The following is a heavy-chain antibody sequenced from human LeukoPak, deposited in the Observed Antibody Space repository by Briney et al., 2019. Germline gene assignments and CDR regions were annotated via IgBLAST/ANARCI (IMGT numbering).Heavy chain of an antibody. CDR3: TRPADDSSGFDAFDI. CDR1: GFTFSGSA. V-gene: IGHV3-73*01. CDR2: IRSKANSYAT. Sequence: GGSLRLSCAASGFTFSGSAMHWVRQASGKGLEWVGRIRSKANSYATAYAASVKGRFTISRDDSKNTAYLQMNSLKTEDTAVYYCTRPADDSSGFDAFDIWGQGTMVTVSS. J-gene: IGHJ3*02. D-gene: IGHD3-22*01.